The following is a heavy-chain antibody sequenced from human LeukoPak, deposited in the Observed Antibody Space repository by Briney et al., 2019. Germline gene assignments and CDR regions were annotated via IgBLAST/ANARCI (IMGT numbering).Heavy chain of an antibody. V-gene: IGHV4-34*01. J-gene: IGHJ5*02. CDR1: GGSFSGYY. CDR2: INHSGST. CDR3: ARWMVRGVIRPNWFDP. D-gene: IGHD3-10*01. Sequence: PSETLSLTCAVYGGSFSGYYWSWTRQPPGKGLEWIGEINHSGSTNYNPSLKSRVTISVDTSKNQFSLKLSSVTAADTAVYYCARWMVRGVIRPNWFDPWGQGTLVTVSS.